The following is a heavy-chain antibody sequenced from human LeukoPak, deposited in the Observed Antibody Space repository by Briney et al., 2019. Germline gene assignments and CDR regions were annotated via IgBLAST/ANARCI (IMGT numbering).Heavy chain of an antibody. CDR1: GGSISSYY. CDR3: ASSSQHYYDRRGWRAFDI. D-gene: IGHD3-22*01. J-gene: IGHJ3*02. Sequence: PSETLSLTCTVSGGSISSYYWSWIRQPPGKGLEWIGYIYTSGSTNYNPSLKSRVTISVDTSKNQFSLKLSSVTAADTAGYYCASSSQHYYDRRGWRAFDIWGQGTMVTVSS. CDR2: IYTSGST. V-gene: IGHV4-4*09.